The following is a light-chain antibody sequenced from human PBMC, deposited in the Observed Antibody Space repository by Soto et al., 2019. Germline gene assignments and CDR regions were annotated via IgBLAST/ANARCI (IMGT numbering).Light chain of an antibody. CDR3: SSYTRSTTVV. Sequence: QSVLTQPASVSGSPGQSFTISCTGTSSDVGFYNYVSWYRQHPGKAPQLMVYEVSNRPSGVSNRFSGSKSGNTASLTISGLQAEDEADYYCSSYTRSTTVVFGGGTKLTVL. J-gene: IGLJ2*01. CDR1: SSDVGFYNY. V-gene: IGLV2-14*01. CDR2: EVS.